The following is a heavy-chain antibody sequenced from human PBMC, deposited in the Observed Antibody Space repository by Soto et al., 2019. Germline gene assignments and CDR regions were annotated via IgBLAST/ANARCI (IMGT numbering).Heavy chain of an antibody. J-gene: IGHJ4*02. Sequence: SETLSLTCTVSGGSITSSSYYWGWIRQPPGKGLEWIGNIYYSGSTNYNPSLKSRVTISVDTSKNQFSLKLSSVTAADTAVYYCARRYGGSIDYWGQGTLVTFSS. CDR3: ARRYGGSIDY. CDR2: IYYSGST. D-gene: IGHD2-15*01. CDR1: GGSITSSSYY. V-gene: IGHV4-39*07.